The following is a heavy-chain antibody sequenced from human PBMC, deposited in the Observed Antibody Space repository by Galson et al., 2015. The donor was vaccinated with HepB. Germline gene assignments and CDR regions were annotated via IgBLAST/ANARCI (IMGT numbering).Heavy chain of an antibody. CDR2: INPNSGDT. D-gene: IGHD3-10*01. Sequence: SVKVSCKASEYRFTGYYIHWVRQAPGQGLEWMGRINPNSGDTNYAQKYQGRVTMSRDTSISTAYMELSRLKSDDTAVYYCARDPGSPNLFDYWAGEPWSPSPQ. CDR1: EYRFTGYY. CDR3: ARDPGSPNLFDY. J-gene: IGHJ4*02. V-gene: IGHV1-2*06.